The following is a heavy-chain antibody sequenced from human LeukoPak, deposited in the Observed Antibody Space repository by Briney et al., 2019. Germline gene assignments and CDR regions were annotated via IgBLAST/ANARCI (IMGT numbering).Heavy chain of an antibody. CDR2: IDPGDSQA. D-gene: IGHD3-16*01. CDR1: GYSFTTYL. Sequence: LGESLKIFCQASGYSFTTYLINWVRQMPGKGLEWMGRIDPGDSQANYNPSFQGHVTISADKSINTAYLQWSSLKASDTAIYYCARGALDDWGRGTLVTVSS. CDR3: ARGALDD. V-gene: IGHV5-10-1*01. J-gene: IGHJ4*02.